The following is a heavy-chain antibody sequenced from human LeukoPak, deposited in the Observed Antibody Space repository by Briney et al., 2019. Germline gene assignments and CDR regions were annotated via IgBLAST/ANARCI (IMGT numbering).Heavy chain of an antibody. D-gene: IGHD3-22*01. J-gene: IGHJ3*02. CDR1: GGTFSSYA. CDR2: IIPIFGTA. CDR3: ARETYYYDSSGGNDAFDI. V-gene: IGHV1-69*05. Sequence: VKVSCRASGGTFSSYAISWVRQAPGQGLEWMGRIIPIFGTANYAQKSQGRVTITTDESTSTAYMELSSLRSEDTAVYYCARETYYYDSSGGNDAFDIWGQGTMVTVSS.